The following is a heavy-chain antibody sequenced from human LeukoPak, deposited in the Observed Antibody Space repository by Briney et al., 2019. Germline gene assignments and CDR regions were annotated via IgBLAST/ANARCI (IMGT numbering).Heavy chain of an antibody. CDR2: ISGSGGST. J-gene: IGHJ6*03. CDR1: GFTFSSYA. Sequence: HPGGSLRLSCAASGFTFSSYAMSWVRQAPGKGLEWVSAISGSGGSTYYADSVKGRFTISRDNAKNSLYLQMNSLRAEDTAVYYCARDSTWRPYDILTGYYYYYYMDVWGKGTTVTISS. V-gene: IGHV3-23*01. CDR3: ARDSTWRPYDILTGYYYYYYMDV. D-gene: IGHD3-9*01.